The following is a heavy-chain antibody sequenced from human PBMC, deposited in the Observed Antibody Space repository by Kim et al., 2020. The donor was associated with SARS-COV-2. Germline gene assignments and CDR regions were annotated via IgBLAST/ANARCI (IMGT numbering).Heavy chain of an antibody. CDR1: GYSFTSYW. V-gene: IGHV5-10-1*01. J-gene: IGHJ4*02. CDR3: ARLXSSSWYPTY. Sequence: GESLKISCKGSGYSFTSYWISWVRQMPGKGLEWMGRIDPSDSYTNYSPSFQGHXTISADKSISTAYLQCSSLKASXTAMYYCARLXSSSWYPTYWGQGTLVTVSS. D-gene: IGHD6-13*01. CDR2: IDPSDSYT.